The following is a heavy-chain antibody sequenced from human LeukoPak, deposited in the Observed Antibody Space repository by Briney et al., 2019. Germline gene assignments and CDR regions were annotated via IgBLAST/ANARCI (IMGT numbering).Heavy chain of an antibody. CDR3: AKDRTTN. CDR1: GLTFSTYA. J-gene: IGHJ4*02. CDR2: ISGSGDST. D-gene: IGHD1/OR15-1a*01. V-gene: IGHV3-23*01. Sequence: PGGSLRLSCAASGLTFSTYAMTWVRQAPGKGLEWVSAISGSGDSTYYADSVEGRFTISRDNSENTLYLQMNSLRAEDTAVYFCAKDRTTNWGQGTLVTVSS.